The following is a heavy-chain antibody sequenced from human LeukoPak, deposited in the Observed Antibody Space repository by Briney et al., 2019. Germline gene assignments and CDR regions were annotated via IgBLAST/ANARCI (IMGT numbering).Heavy chain of an antibody. V-gene: IGHV4-4*02. CDR3: AREYSGYDYLDY. Sequence: SETLSLTCAVSGGSISSSNWWTWVRQPPGKGLEWIGEIYHSGSTNYNPSLKSRVSISVDKSKNQFSLNLISVTAADTVVYYCAREYSGYDYLDYWGPGTLVTVAS. J-gene: IGHJ4*02. D-gene: IGHD5-12*01. CDR2: IYHSGST. CDR1: GGSISSSNW.